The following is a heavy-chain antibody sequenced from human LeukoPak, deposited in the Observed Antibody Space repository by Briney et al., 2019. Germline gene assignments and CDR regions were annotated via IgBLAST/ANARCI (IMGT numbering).Heavy chain of an antibody. J-gene: IGHJ4*02. CDR3: ASGYYYDSSGYYFLN. Sequence: SETLSLTCTVSGGSISSGGYSWSWIRQPPGKGLEWIGYIYHSGSTYYNPSLKSRVTISVDRSKNQFSLKLSSVTAADTAVYYCASGYYYDSSGYYFLNWGQGTLVTVSS. D-gene: IGHD3-22*01. CDR2: IYHSGST. V-gene: IGHV4-30-2*01. CDR1: GGSISSGGYS.